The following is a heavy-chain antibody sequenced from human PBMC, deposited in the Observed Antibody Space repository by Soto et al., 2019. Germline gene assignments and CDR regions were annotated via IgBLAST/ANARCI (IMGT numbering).Heavy chain of an antibody. V-gene: IGHV6-1*01. CDR1: GDSVSSNSAA. CDR2: TYYRSKWYN. CDR3: ARDQGPGTTFRYSGSWYYYYYYGMDV. D-gene: IGHD6-13*01. Sequence: SQTLSLTCAISGDSVSSNSAAWNWIRQSPSRGLEWLGRTYYRSKWYNDYAVSVKSRITINPDTSKNQFSLQLNSVTPEDTAVYYCARDQGPGTTFRYSGSWYYYYYYGMDVWGQGTTVTVSS. J-gene: IGHJ6*02.